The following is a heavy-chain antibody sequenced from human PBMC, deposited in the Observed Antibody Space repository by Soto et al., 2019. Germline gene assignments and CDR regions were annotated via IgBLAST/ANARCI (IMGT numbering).Heavy chain of an antibody. CDR1: GFTFSSYS. V-gene: IGHV3-21*01. D-gene: IGHD6-13*01. Sequence: GGSLRLSCAASGFTFSSYSMNWVRQAPGKGLEWVSSISSSSSYIYYADSVKGRFTISRDNAKNSLYLQMNSLRAEDTAVYYCARALQQLPPKLGFDPWGQGTLVTVSS. CDR3: ARALQQLPPKLGFDP. CDR2: ISSSSSYI. J-gene: IGHJ5*02.